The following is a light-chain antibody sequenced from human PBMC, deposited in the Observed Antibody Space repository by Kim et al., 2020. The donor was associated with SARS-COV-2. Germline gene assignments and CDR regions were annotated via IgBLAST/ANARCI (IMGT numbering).Light chain of an antibody. J-gene: IGLJ3*02. Sequence: GQKVNDSSTGSNYTVPKNYVSWSPHLPGTAPKLLIYDDNQRPSGISDRFSASKSGTSATLDITGLQAGNEADYYCSTWDTTLSRRVFGGGTQLTVL. CDR3: STWDTTLSRRV. V-gene: IGLV1-51*01. CDR2: DDN. CDR1: NYTVPKNY.